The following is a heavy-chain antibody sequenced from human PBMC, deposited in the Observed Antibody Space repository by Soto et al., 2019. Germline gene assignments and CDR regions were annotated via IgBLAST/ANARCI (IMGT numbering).Heavy chain of an antibody. CDR2: INPNTVVT. CDR3: TTLRLDP. J-gene: IGHJ5*02. D-gene: IGHD3-9*01. V-gene: IGHV1-2*02. Sequence: GASVKVSGKASGYTFTAFYMSWVRQASVQGLEWMGWINPNTVVTKYAQKFQGRVTMTRDTSINTAYMELSGLTSDDTAVYYCTTLRLDPWGQGTLVTVSS. CDR1: GYTFTAFY.